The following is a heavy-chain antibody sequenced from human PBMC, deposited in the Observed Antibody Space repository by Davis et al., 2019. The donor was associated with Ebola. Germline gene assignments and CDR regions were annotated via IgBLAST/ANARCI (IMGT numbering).Heavy chain of an antibody. J-gene: IGHJ6*04. V-gene: IGHV3-7*01. D-gene: IGHD3-3*01. CDR3: ARDDYDFWGGYSPVYYYGMDV. CDR2: IKEDGSQK. Sequence: GGSLRLSCAASGFTFSRNWMSWVRQAPGKGLEWVATIKEDGSQKYYVDSVQGRFSISRDNVKNSLYLEMNNLRAEDTGIYFCARDDYDFWGGYSPVYYYGMDVWGKGTTVTVSS. CDR1: GFTFSRNW.